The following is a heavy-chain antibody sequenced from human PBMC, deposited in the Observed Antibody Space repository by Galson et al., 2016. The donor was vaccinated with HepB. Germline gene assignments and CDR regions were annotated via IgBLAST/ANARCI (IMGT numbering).Heavy chain of an antibody. CDR3: VREDYGDDPVYYYYYGMDV. V-gene: IGHV3-74*01. Sequence: SLRLSCAASGFAFSSHWMHWVRQDLGKGLVWVSRINSDGTISNYADSVKGRFTISRDNAKNMLYLEMNSLRAEDTALYYCVREDYGDDPVYYYYYGMDVWGQGTMVTVSS. CDR1: GFAFSSHW. D-gene: IGHD4-17*01. J-gene: IGHJ6*02. CDR2: INSDGTIS.